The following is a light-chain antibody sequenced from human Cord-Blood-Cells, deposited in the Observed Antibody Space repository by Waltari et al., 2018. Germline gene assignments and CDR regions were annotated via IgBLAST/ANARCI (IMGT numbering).Light chain of an antibody. CDR3: SSYTSSSTYV. Sequence: QSALTQPPSVSGSPGQSVTIPCTGTSSDVGSYNLVSWYPQPPGTAPKLMIYELSNRPSGVPDRFSGSKSGNTASLTISGLQAEDEADYYCSSYTSSSTYVFGTGTKVTVL. CDR2: ELS. J-gene: IGLJ1*01. V-gene: IGLV2-18*02. CDR1: SSDVGSYNL.